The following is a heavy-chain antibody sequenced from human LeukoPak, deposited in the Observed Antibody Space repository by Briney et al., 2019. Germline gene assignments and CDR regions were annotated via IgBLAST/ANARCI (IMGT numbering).Heavy chain of an antibody. CDR3: ATDNYGMLDY. D-gene: IGHD3-9*01. V-gene: IGHV1-2*02. J-gene: IGHJ4*02. CDR1: GYTFTDYY. CDR2: VDPRSSIT. Sequence: GASVKVSCRASGYTFTDYYIHWVRRAPGQGLEWMGWVDPRSSITKCTQKFQGRVTMTRDTSINTVYVDLSGLTFDDTAVYYCATDNYGMLDYWRQGTLVTVSS.